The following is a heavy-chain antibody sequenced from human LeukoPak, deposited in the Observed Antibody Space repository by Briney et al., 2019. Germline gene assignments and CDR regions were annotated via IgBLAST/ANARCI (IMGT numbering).Heavy chain of an antibody. Sequence: SVTVSCKASVGTFSSYTISWVRQAPGQGLEWRGRIIPILGIANYAQKFQGRVTITADKSTSTAYMELSSLRSEDTAVYYCARDRLGRDGYNYDYWGQGTLVTVSS. D-gene: IGHD5-24*01. V-gene: IGHV1-69*04. CDR1: VGTFSSYT. CDR2: IIPILGIA. CDR3: ARDRLGRDGYNYDY. J-gene: IGHJ4*02.